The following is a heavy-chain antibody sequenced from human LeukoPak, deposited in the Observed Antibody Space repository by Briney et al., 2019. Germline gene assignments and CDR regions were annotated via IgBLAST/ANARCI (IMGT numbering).Heavy chain of an antibody. D-gene: IGHD3-10*01. CDR2: IHDTGST. CDR3: ARGRSGGDWFDP. Sequence: SETLSLTCTVSGGSIGSYYWSWIRQPPGKGLEWIGYIHDTGSTKYNPSHKSRVTISVDTSRNHLSLKLTSVTAADTAVYYCARGRSGGDWFDPWGQGTLVTVSS. J-gene: IGHJ5*02. CDR1: GGSIGSYY. V-gene: IGHV4-59*01.